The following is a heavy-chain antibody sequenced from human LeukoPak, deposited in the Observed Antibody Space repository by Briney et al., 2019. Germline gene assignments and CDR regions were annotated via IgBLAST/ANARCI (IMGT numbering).Heavy chain of an antibody. J-gene: IGHJ5*02. V-gene: IGHV1-69*13. CDR2: IIPIFGTA. Sequence: SVKVSCKASVGTFSSYAISWVRQAPGQGLEWMGGIIPIFGTANYAQKFQGRVTITADESTSTPYMQLSSLRSKYTPVYYCARAQYYYGSENWFYPWGQGTLDTDSS. D-gene: IGHD3-10*01. CDR3: ARAQYYYGSENWFYP. CDR1: VGTFSSYA.